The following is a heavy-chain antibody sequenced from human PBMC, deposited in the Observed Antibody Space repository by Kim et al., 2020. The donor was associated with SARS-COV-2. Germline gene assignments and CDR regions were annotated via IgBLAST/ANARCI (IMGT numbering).Heavy chain of an antibody. J-gene: IGHJ3*02. CDR3: VRDRMGGAFDI. V-gene: IGHV3-48*02. Sequence: GGSLRLSCATSGFTFSAYDMNWVRRAPGKGLEWLSFITKSSTTIYYADSVKGRFTISRDNAKNSLYLQMNSLRDEDTALYYCVRDRMGGAFDIWGQGTMVTV. CDR1: GFTFSAYD. D-gene: IGHD3-16*01. CDR2: ITKSSTTI.